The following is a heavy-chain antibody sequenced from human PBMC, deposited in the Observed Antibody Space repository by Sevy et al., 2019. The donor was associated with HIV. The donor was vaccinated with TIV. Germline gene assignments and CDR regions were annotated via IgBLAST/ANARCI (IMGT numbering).Heavy chain of an antibody. CDR1: EFTFNIYT. Sequence: GGSLRLSCAASEFTFNIYTMNWVRRAPGKGLEWVSSISSSSSYIYYADSVKDRFTISRDNAKNSLYLQMNSLRAEDTAVYYCARDRRTVTSGGAFDIWGQGTMVTVSS. CDR2: ISSSSSYI. D-gene: IGHD4-17*01. J-gene: IGHJ3*02. V-gene: IGHV3-21*01. CDR3: ARDRRTVTSGGAFDI.